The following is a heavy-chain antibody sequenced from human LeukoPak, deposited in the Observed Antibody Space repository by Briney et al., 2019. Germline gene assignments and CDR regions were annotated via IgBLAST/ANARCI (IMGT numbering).Heavy chain of an antibody. Sequence: SSVTDSCMASGYTFTGYFMHWVRPAPGQGLEWMGWINPNSGGTSYLQNFQGRVTMTRDTSISTAYVDLSRLRSDDTAVYYCARGRPGDYFDYWGEGNLGTVSS. CDR1: GYTFTGYF. V-gene: IGHV1-2*02. CDR3: ARGRPGDYFDY. D-gene: IGHD6-25*01. CDR2: INPNSGGT. J-gene: IGHJ4*02.